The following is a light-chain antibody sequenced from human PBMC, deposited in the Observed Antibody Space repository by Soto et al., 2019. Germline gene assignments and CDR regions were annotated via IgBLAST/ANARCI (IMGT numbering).Light chain of an antibody. V-gene: IGLV2-8*01. Sequence: QSALTQPASVSGSPGQSITISCTGTSSDVGGYNYVSWYQQHPGKAPKLMIYEVSKRPSGVPDRFSGSKSGHTASLTVSGLQAEDEADYSCNSYAGSNTWVFGGGTQLTVL. CDR2: EVS. J-gene: IGLJ3*02. CDR1: SSDVGGYNY. CDR3: NSYAGSNTWV.